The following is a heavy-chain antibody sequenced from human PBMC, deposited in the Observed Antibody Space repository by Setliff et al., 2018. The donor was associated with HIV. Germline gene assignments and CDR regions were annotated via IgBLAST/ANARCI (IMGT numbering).Heavy chain of an antibody. CDR1: GGSLNSTNY. D-gene: IGHD6-13*01. CDR2: IYSGGST. V-gene: IGHV3-53*01. CDR3: ARAAKTPYSSSWSIPGAFDI. Sequence: LSLTCAVFGGSLNSTNYMSWVRQAPVKGLEWVSLIYSGGSTYYTDSVKGRFTISRDNSKNTLYLQMNNLRAEDTAVYYCARAAKTPYSSSWSIPGAFDIWGQGTMVTVSS. J-gene: IGHJ3*02.